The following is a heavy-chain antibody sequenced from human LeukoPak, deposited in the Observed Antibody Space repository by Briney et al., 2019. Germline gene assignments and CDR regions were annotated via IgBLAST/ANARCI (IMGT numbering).Heavy chain of an antibody. CDR1: GGSISSYY. J-gene: IGHJ4*02. CDR2: IYYSGST. V-gene: IGHV4-59*12. D-gene: IGHD3-16*01. Sequence: SETLSLTCTVSGGSISSYYWSWIRQPPGKGLEWIGYIYYSGSTYYNPSLKSRVTISVDTSKNQFSLKLSSVTAADTAVYYCARGERGSFDYWGQGTLVTVSS. CDR3: ARGERGSFDY.